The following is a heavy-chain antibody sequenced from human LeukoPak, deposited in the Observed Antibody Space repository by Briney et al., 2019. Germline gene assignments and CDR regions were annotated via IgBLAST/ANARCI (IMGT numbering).Heavy chain of an antibody. CDR3: ARDASQRLLWFGEKLDGMDV. J-gene: IGHJ6*02. Sequence: PGGSLRLSCAASGFTFSSFVLNWVRQAPGRGLEWVSTIIGSGGTTYYADSVKGRFTISRDNSKNTLYLQMNSLRVEDTAVYYCARDASQRLLWFGEKLDGMDVWGQGTTVTVSS. D-gene: IGHD3-10*01. V-gene: IGHV3-23*01. CDR2: IIGSGGTT. CDR1: GFTFSSFV.